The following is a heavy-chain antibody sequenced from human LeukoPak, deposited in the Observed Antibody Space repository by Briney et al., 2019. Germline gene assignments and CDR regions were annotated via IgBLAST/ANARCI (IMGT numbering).Heavy chain of an antibody. D-gene: IGHD1-26*01. Sequence: ASVKVSCKASGYTFTSYGISWVRQAPGQGLEWMGWISAYNGNTNYAQKLQGRVTMTTDTSTSTAYMELRSLRSDDTAVYYCARTVGATPQYYFDYWGQGTLVTVSS. CDR1: GYTFTSYG. CDR3: ARTVGATPQYYFDY. CDR2: ISAYNGNT. V-gene: IGHV1-18*01. J-gene: IGHJ4*02.